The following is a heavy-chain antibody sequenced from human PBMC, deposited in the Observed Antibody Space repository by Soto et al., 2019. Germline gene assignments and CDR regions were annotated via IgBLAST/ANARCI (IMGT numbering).Heavy chain of an antibody. V-gene: IGHV4-59*01. CDR2: IYYSGST. J-gene: IGHJ5*02. D-gene: IGHD3-3*01. CDR3: ARTGTLYYDFWSGYYTLSMDQNWFDP. Sequence: KASETLSLTCTVSGGSISSYYWSWIRQPPGKGLEWIGYIYYSGSTNYNPSLKSRVTISVDTSKNQFSLKLSSVTAADTAVYYCARTGTLYYDFWSGYYTLSMDQNWFDPWGQGTLVTVSS. CDR1: GGSISSYY.